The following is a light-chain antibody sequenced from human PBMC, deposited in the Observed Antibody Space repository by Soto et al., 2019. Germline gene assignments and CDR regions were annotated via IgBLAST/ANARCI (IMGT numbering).Light chain of an antibody. CDR3: QQYNVYSRT. V-gene: IGKV1-5*03. Sequence: DIQMTQSPSTLSASAGDRVTITCRASQSISSWLAWYQQKPGKAPKLLIYKASTLESGVPSRFSGSGFGTDFTLTISSLQPDDFATYYCQQYNVYSRTFGQGTKVDIK. CDR2: KAS. J-gene: IGKJ1*01. CDR1: QSISSW.